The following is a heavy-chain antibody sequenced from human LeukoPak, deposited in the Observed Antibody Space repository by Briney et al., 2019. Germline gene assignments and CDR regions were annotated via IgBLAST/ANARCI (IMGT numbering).Heavy chain of an antibody. CDR1: GFSFSGYE. CDR2: ISTGTTI. CDR3: ARCPRWAHFDY. J-gene: IGHJ4*02. Sequence: GGSLRLSCAASGFSFSGYEMNWVRQAPGKGLEWVSYISTGTTIYYADSVKGRFTISRDNAKKSLYLQMNSLRAEDTAVYYCARCPRWAHFDYWGQGTLVTVSS. D-gene: IGHD4-23*01. V-gene: IGHV3-48*03.